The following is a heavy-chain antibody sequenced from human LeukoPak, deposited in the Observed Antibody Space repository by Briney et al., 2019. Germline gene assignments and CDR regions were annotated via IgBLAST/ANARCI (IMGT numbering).Heavy chain of an antibody. V-gene: IGHV3-30*03. CDR3: ARDCGGGSCYGPYDAFDI. CDR1: GFTFSYSG. CDR2: ISYDGSNK. D-gene: IGHD2-15*01. Sequence: GGSLRLSCAASGFTFSYSGIHWVRQAPGKGLEWVATISYDGSNKYYADSVKGRFTISRDNSKNTLYLQMSSLRAEDTAVYYRARDCGGGSCYGPYDAFDIWGQGTMVTVSS. J-gene: IGHJ3*02.